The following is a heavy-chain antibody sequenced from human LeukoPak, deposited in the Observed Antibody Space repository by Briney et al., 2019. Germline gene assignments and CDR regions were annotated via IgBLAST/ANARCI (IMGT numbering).Heavy chain of an antibody. CDR2: INHSGST. CDR1: GGSFSGYY. CDR3: AGMRVAGPFDY. D-gene: IGHD6-19*01. V-gene: IGHV4-34*01. J-gene: IGHJ4*02. Sequence: SETLSLTCAVYGGSFSGYYWSWIRQPPGKGLEWIGEINHSGSTNYNPSLKSRVTISVDTSKNQFSLKLSSVTAADTAVYYCAGMRVAGPFDYWGQGTLVTVSS.